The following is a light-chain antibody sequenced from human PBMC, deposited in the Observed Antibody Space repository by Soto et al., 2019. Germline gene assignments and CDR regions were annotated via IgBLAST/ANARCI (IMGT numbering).Light chain of an antibody. V-gene: IGLV2-14*01. CDR2: NVS. CDR3: SSYTGSSTWV. Sequence: QSALTQPASVSGSPGQSITISCAGTSGDVGAYKYVSWYQQHPGKAPKLIIYNVSNRPSGVSNRFSGSKSGNTASLTISGLLAEDEADYVCSSYTGSSTWVFGAGTMVTVL. CDR1: SGDVGAYKY. J-gene: IGLJ3*02.